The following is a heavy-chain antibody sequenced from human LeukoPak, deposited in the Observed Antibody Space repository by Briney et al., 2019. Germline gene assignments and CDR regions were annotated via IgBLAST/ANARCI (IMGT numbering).Heavy chain of an antibody. CDR2: VGTVGDT. Sequence: PGGSLRLSCAASGFTFNTYDMHWVRQATGKGLEWVSGVGTVGDTYYLGSVKGRFTISRDNAKNSLYLQMNSLKAGDTAVYYCVRGDVGFDPWGQGTLVTVS. CDR1: GFTFNTYD. J-gene: IGHJ5*02. D-gene: IGHD1-26*01. V-gene: IGHV3-13*01. CDR3: VRGDVGFDP.